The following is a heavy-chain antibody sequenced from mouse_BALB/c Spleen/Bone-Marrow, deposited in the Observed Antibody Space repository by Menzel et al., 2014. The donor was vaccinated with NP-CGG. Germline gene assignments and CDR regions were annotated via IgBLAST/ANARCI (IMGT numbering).Heavy chain of an antibody. CDR3: ARVITTGYYGMDY. D-gene: IGHD2-4*01. CDR1: GYTFTDYT. V-gene: IGHV1S137*01. Sequence: VMLVESGAELVRPGVSVKISCKGSGYTFTDYTMHWVKQSHAKSLEWIGVISTYYGDASYNQKFKGKATMTVDKSSSTAYMELARLTSEDSAIYYCARVITTGYYGMDYWGQGPSVTVSS. J-gene: IGHJ4*01. CDR2: ISTYYGDA.